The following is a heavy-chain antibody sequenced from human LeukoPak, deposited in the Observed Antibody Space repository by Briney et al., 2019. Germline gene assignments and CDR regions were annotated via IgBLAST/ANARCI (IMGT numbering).Heavy chain of an antibody. Sequence: PGGSLRLCCAASGFTFSSYSMNWVRQAPGKGLEWVSYISSSTSTIDYADSVKGRFTISRDNAKNSLYLQMNSLRDEDTAVYYCARDAFTGSRIEAFDIWGQGTMVTVSS. J-gene: IGHJ3*02. CDR3: ARDAFTGSRIEAFDI. CDR2: ISSSTSTI. D-gene: IGHD1-26*01. V-gene: IGHV3-48*02. CDR1: GFTFSSYS.